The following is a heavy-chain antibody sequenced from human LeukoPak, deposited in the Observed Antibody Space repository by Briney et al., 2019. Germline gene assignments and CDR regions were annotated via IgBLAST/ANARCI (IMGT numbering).Heavy chain of an antibody. V-gene: IGHV3-48*02. CDR1: GFTFNSYS. Sequence: GGSLRLSCGASGFTFNSYSMNWVRQAPGKGLEWVSYISSSTIRIYYADSVKGRFTISRDSARRSLFLQMNSLRDEDTAVYYCARDIHWAFDYWGQGTLVTVSS. D-gene: IGHD7-27*01. CDR2: ISSSTIRI. J-gene: IGHJ4*02. CDR3: ARDIHWAFDY.